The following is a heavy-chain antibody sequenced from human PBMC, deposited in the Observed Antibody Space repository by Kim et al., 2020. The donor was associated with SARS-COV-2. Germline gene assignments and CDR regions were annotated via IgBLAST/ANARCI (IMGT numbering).Heavy chain of an antibody. D-gene: IGHD3-22*01. CDR1: GFTFTSYA. V-gene: IGHV3-23*01. CDR2: ISGSGGST. Sequence: GGSLRLSCAASGFTFTSYAMSWVRQAPGKGLEWVSAISGSGGSTYYADSVKGRFTISRDNSKNTRYLQMNSLRAEDTAVYYCAKASITMIVVAPDYWGQGTLVTVSS. CDR3: AKASITMIVVAPDY. J-gene: IGHJ4*02.